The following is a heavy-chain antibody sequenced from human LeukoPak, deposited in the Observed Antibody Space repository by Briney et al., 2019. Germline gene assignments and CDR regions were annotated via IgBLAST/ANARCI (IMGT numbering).Heavy chain of an antibody. CDR3: AAHLGSGWHLAY. D-gene: IGHD6-19*01. CDR1: GLSFTTKA. J-gene: IGHJ4*02. CDR2: ISLDGKNE. V-gene: IGHV3-30*04. Sequence: PGGSLTLSCVASGLSFTTKAMHWVRQAPGEGLEWMSYISLDGKNESYADSVRGRFTISRDNSRNTVYLQMNSLRPEDTAVYYCAAHLGSGWHLAYWGKGIRVTVSP.